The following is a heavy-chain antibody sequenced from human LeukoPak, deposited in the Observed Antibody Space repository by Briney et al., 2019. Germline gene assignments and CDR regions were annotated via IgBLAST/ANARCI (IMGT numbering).Heavy chain of an antibody. D-gene: IGHD1-26*01. Sequence: GGSLRLSCAASGFTFSSYSMNWVRQAPGKGLEWVSYISSSSSTIYYADSVKGRFTISRDNAKNSLYLQMNSLRAEDTAVYYCARDDYSGSYTDAFDIWGQGTLVTVSS. V-gene: IGHV3-48*04. CDR2: ISSSSSTI. J-gene: IGHJ4*02. CDR1: GFTFSSYS. CDR3: ARDDYSGSYTDAFDI.